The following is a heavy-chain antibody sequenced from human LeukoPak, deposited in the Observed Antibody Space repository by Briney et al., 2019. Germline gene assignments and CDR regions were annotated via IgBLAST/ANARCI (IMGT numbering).Heavy chain of an antibody. CDR1: GFPFNYFW. CDR3: ATVSEY. V-gene: IGHV3-74*01. Sequence: GGSLSLSCAASGFPFNYFWMHWVRPVPGKGLVWVSGINNDGTATYYADSVKGRFTISRDNAKNTVYLQMNGLRAEDTTVYYCATVSEYWGQGTLVTVSS. CDR2: INNDGTAT. J-gene: IGHJ4*02.